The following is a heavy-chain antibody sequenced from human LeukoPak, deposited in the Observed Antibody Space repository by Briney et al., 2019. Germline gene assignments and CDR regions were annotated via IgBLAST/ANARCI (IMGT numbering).Heavy chain of an antibody. CDR1: GGSISSTNW. CDR2: VHLSGRT. J-gene: IGHJ5*02. V-gene: IGHV4-4*02. CDR3: ARVTSYSSSWYRFDP. D-gene: IGHD6-13*01. Sequence: SGTLSLTCGVSGGSISSTNWWTWVRQPPGEGLEWIGEVHLSGRTNYNPSLESRVTMSVDMSENHISLKLTSVTAADTAVYYCARVTSYSSSWYRFDPWGQGTLVTVSS.